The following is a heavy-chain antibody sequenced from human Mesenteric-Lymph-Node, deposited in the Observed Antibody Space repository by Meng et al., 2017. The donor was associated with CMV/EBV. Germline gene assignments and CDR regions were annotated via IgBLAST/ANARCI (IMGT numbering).Heavy chain of an antibody. CDR1: GGSISSSRYY. Sequence: SETLSLTCTVSGGSISSSRYYWGWIRQPPGKGLEWIGSIYYSGSTYYNPSLKSRVTISVDTSKNQFSLKLSSVTAADTAVYYCASPAGSSSWYEEDAFDIWGQGTMVTVSS. CDR3: ASPAGSSSWYEEDAFDI. CDR2: IYYSGST. V-gene: IGHV4-39*07. J-gene: IGHJ3*02. D-gene: IGHD6-13*01.